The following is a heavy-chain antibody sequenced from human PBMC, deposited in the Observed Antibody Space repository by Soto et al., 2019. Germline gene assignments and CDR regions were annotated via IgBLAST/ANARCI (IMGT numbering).Heavy chain of an antibody. D-gene: IGHD1-1*01. CDR2: IIPIFGTA. CDR3: ARVKTTTLRDYYYYGMDV. Sequence: ASVKVSCKASGGTFSSYAISWVRQAPGQGLEWMGGIIPIFGTANYAQKFQGRVTITADKSTSTAYMELSSLRSEDTAVYYCARVKTTTLRDYYYYGMDVWGQGTTVTVSS. J-gene: IGHJ6*02. V-gene: IGHV1-69*06. CDR1: GGTFSSYA.